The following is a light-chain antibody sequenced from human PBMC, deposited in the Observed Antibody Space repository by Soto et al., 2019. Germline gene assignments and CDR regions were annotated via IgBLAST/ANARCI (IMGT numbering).Light chain of an antibody. V-gene: IGKV3-20*01. J-gene: IGKJ5*01. CDR1: QSVSSSS. CDR3: QQYGSSPPIT. CDR2: GAS. Sequence: IVLTQSPGTLSLSPWERATLSCRASQSVSSSSLAWYQQKPGQAPRLLIYGASSRATGIRDRFSGSGSGTDFTLTISRLEPEDFAVYYCQQYGSSPPITFGQGTRLEIK.